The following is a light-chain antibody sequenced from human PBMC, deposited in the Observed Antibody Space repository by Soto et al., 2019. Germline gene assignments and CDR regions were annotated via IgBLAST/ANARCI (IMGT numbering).Light chain of an antibody. CDR2: KAS. CDR1: QTISGW. V-gene: IGKV1-5*03. Sequence: DIQMTQSPSTLSGSVGDRVTITCRASQTISGWLAWYQQKPGKAPKLLIYKASTLNSGFPSRFSGSGSGTEFTLTISSLQHDDFANYYCQHYNCYSETFGEGTKVELK. J-gene: IGKJ4*02. CDR3: QHYNCYSET.